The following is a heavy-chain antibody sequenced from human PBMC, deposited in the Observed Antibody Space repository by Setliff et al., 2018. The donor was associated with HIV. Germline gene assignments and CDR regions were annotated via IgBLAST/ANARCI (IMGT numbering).Heavy chain of an antibody. V-gene: IGHV1-2*06. J-gene: IGHJ4*02. CDR1: GYSFTGYY. D-gene: IGHD3-9*01. CDR3: TRTKILTGYYFSPTYCFDS. CDR2: IDPTTGDT. Sequence: ASVKVSCKASGYSFTGYYVNWVRQAPGQGLEWMGRIDPTTGDTRYTRRFQGRVTMTRDTSISSVYMELSRLTSDDTALYYCTRTKILTGYYFSPTYCFDSWGQGTLVTVSS.